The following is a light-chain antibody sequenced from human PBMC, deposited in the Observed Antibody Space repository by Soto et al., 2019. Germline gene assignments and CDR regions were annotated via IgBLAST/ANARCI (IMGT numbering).Light chain of an antibody. CDR1: SGDVGSYNL. Sequence: QPVLTQPASVSGSPGQSITIPCTGTSGDVGSYNLVSWYQQHPGKAPKLLIYEVTERPSGVSNRFSGSKSGNTASLTISGLQPDDEADYYCCSYAGNSEVFGTGTKLTVL. J-gene: IGLJ1*01. CDR3: CSYAGNSEV. V-gene: IGLV2-23*02. CDR2: EVT.